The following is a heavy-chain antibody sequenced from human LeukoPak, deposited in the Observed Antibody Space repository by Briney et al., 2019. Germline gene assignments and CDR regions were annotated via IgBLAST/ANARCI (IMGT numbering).Heavy chain of an antibody. J-gene: IGHJ6*02. Sequence: PGGSLRLSCAASGFTFSSYAMSWVRQAPGRGLEWVSAISGSGGSTYYADSVKGRFTISRDNSKNTLYLQMNSLRAEDTAVYYCAKGAVAGNYYGMDVWGQGTTVTVSS. V-gene: IGHV3-23*01. CDR3: AKGAVAGNYYGMDV. D-gene: IGHD6-19*01. CDR2: ISGSGGST. CDR1: GFTFSSYA.